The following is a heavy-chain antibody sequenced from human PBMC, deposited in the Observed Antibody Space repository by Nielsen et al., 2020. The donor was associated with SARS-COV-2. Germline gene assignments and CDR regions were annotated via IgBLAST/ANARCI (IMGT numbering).Heavy chain of an antibody. J-gene: IGHJ5*02. Sequence: GGSLRLSCAASGFTFSSYAMHWVRQAPGKGLEWVSAISGSGGSTYYADSVKGRFTISRDNSKNTLYLQMNSLRAEDTAVYYCAKTRESGYCSSTSCRRGYNWFDPWGQGTLVTVSS. CDR1: GFTFSSYA. CDR2: ISGSGGST. V-gene: IGHV3-23*01. CDR3: AKTRESGYCSSTSCRRGYNWFDP. D-gene: IGHD2-2*01.